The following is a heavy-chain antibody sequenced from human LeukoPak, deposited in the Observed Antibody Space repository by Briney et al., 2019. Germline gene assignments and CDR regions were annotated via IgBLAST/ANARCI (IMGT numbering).Heavy chain of an antibody. V-gene: IGHV3-23*01. J-gene: IGHJ4*02. CDR3: ARDQDYYDSSGSDY. CDR1: GCTFSSYA. CDR2: IGGSGDNT. Sequence: GGSLRLSCAASGCTFSSYAMSWVRQAPGKGLEWVSSIGGSGDNTFYADSVKDRFTISRDNSKNTLFLQMNSLRAEDTAVYYCARDQDYYDSSGSDYWGQGTLVTVSS. D-gene: IGHD3-22*01.